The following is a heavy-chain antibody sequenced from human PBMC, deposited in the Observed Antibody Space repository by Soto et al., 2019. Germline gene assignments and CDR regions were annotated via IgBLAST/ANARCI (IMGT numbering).Heavy chain of an antibody. D-gene: IGHD3-10*01. J-gene: IGHJ4*02. CDR1: GFTFNNYA. CDR3: ARVVSYYYGSGIYSYFDY. V-gene: IGHV3-23*01. Sequence: GGSLRLSCAASGFTFNNYAMSWVRQAPGKGLEWVSGITTGGGSTYYADSVKGRFTISRDNSKNTLYLQMNSLRAEDTAVYYCARVVSYYYGSGIYSYFDYWGQGTLVTVSS. CDR2: ITTGGGST.